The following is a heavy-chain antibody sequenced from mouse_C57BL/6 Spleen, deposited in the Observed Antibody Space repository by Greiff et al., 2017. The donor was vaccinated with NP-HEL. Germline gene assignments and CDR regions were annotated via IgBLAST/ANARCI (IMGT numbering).Heavy chain of an antibody. V-gene: IGHV1-42*01. J-gene: IGHJ4*01. D-gene: IGHD2-2*01. CDR1: GYSFTGYY. CDR2: INPSTGGT. Sequence: EVKLMESGPELVKPGASVKISCKASGYSFTGYYMNWVKQSPEKSLEWIGEINPSTGGTTYNQKFKAKATLTVDKSSSTAYMQLKSLTSEDSAVYYCARGHGYDGYAMDYWGQGTSVTVSS. CDR3: ARGHGYDGYAMDY.